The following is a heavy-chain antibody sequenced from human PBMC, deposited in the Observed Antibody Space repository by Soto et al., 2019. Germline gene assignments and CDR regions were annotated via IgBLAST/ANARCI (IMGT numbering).Heavy chain of an antibody. CDR2: ISSSSSYI. J-gene: IGHJ6*03. D-gene: IGHD3-9*01. CDR1: GFTFSSYS. Sequence: EVQLVESGGGLVKPGGSLRLSCAASGFTFSSYSMNWVRQAPGKGLEWVSSISSSSSYIYYADSVKGRFTIPRDNAKNSLYLQMNSLRAEDKAVYYCARDDFEGYMDVWGKGTTVTVSS. V-gene: IGHV3-21*01. CDR3: ARDDFEGYMDV.